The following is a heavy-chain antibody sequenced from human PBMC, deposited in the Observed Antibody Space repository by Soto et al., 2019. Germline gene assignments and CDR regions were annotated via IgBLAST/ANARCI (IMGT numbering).Heavy chain of an antibody. Sequence: QVQLVQSGAEMKKPGASVKVSCKASGYTFTSYGISWVRQAPGQGLEWMGWISAYNGNTNYAQKLQGRVTMTTDTSTSKVYMERRSLESEDTAVYYCAGASGSSYWFDPWGQGTLVTVSS. V-gene: IGHV1-18*01. CDR1: GYTFTSYG. CDR3: AGASGSSYWFDP. CDR2: ISAYNGNT. D-gene: IGHD1-26*01. J-gene: IGHJ5*02.